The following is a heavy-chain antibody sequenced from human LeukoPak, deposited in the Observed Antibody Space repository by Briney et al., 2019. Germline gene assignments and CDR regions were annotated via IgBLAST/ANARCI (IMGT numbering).Heavy chain of an antibody. CDR3: ARVGSYGMDV. J-gene: IGHJ6*02. D-gene: IGHD3-10*01. V-gene: IGHV3-48*01. Sequence: QAGGSLRLSCAASGFTFSSYNMNWVRQAPGKGLEWVSYISTSSSTIYYADSVKGRFTISRDNAKNSLYLQMNDLRAEDTAVYYCARVGSYGMDVWGQGTTVTVSS. CDR1: GFTFSSYN. CDR2: ISTSSSTI.